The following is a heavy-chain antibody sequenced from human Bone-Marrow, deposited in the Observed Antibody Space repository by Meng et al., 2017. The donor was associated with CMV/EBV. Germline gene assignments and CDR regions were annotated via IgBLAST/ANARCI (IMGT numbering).Heavy chain of an antibody. V-gene: IGHV1-18*01. J-gene: IGHJ4*02. CDR3: SAGSLGAVAGNFDY. CDR2: ISAYNVNT. CDR1: GYTFTSYD. Sequence: SVKVSCKASGYTFTSYDINWVRPAPGQGLEWMGWISAYNVNTNYAQKPQGRVTMTTDTSTSTAYMDLRSLRSDDTAVHYCSAGSLGAVAGNFDYWGQGTLVTVSS. D-gene: IGHD6-19*01.